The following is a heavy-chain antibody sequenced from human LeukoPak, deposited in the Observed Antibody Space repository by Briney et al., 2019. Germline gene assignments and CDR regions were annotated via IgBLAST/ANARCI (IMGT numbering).Heavy chain of an antibody. J-gene: IGHJ4*02. CDR2: ISYDGSDK. CDR3: ARGQSSSWYSLDY. CDR1: GFTFSSYA. D-gene: IGHD6-13*01. V-gene: IGHV3-30*04. Sequence: PGGSLRLSCAASGFTFSSYAIHWVRQAPGKGLEWVAVISYDGSDKYYADSVKGRFTISRDNSQNTLYLQMNSLRAEDTAVYYCARGQSSSWYSLDYWGQGTLVTVSS.